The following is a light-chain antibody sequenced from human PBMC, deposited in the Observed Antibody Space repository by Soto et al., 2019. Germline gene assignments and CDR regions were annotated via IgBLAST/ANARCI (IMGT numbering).Light chain of an antibody. CDR1: QSVSSNY. Sequence: EIVLTQSSGTLSLSPGERATLSCRASQSVSSNYLAWYHHKPGLAPRLLIYHASIRATGIPDRFSGSGSGTDFTLTISRLEPEDFALYYCQQYGSSPRTVGEGTNVEI. CDR2: HAS. CDR3: QQYGSSPRT. J-gene: IGKJ4*01. V-gene: IGKV3-20*01.